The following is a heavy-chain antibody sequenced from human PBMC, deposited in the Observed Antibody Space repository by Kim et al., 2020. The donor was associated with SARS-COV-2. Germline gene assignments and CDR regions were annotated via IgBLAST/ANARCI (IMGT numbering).Heavy chain of an antibody. CDR1: GFTFASYG. D-gene: IGHD1-1*01. V-gene: IGHV3-23*01. CDR3: EAERRRGRAFDV. J-gene: IGHJ3*01. CDR2: ITGSSGHT. Sequence: GGSLRLSCSASGFTFASYGMSWVRQAPGKGLEWVSSITGSSGHTYYADSVKGRFTISRDNFRNTLDLHMTSLRVEDTAVYYCEAERRRGRAFDVWGRGTMVNVSS.